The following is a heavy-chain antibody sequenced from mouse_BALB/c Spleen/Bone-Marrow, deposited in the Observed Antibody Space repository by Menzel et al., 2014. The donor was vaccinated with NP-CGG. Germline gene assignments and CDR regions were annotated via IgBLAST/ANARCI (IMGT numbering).Heavy chain of an antibody. CDR2: IYYSGTI. J-gene: IGHJ2*01. CDR1: GISITTGNYR. V-gene: IGHV3-5*02. CDR3: ARYDGYYFDY. Sequence: EVKLMESGPGLVKPSQTVSLTCTVTGISITTGNYRWSWIRQFPGNKLEWIGYIYYSGTITYNPSLTSRTTITRDTSKNQFFPEMNSLTAEDTATYYCARYDGYYFDYWGQGTTLTVSS. D-gene: IGHD2-3*01.